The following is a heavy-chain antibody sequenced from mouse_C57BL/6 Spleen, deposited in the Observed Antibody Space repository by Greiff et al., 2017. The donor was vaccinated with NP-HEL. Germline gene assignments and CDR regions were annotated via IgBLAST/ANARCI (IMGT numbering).Heavy chain of an antibody. J-gene: IGHJ2*01. CDR3: ARSSYGSSPYYFDY. V-gene: IGHV1-54*01. D-gene: IGHD1-1*01. Sequence: VQLQQSGAELVRPGTSVKVSCKASGYAFTNYLIEWVKQRPGQGLEWIGVINPGSGGTNYNEKFKGKATLTADKSSSTAYMQLSSLTSEDSAVYFCARSSYGSSPYYFDYWGQGTTLTVSS. CDR2: INPGSGGT. CDR1: GYAFTNYL.